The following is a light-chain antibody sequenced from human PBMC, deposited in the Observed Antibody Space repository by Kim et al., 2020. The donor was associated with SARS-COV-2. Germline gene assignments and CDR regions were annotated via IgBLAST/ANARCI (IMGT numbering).Light chain of an antibody. J-gene: IGKJ4*01. V-gene: IGKV3-11*01. CDR1: QSVSTY. CDR3: QQHST. CDR2: DAS. Sequence: ASLSLSPGARATLSCRASQSVSTYLAWYQQKPGQAPRLLIYDASHRASGIPVRFSGSGSGTDFTLTINSLEPEDFAVYYCQQHSTFGGGTKVDIK.